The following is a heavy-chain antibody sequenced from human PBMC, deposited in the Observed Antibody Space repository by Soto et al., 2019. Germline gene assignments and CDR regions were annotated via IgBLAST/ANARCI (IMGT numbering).Heavy chain of an antibody. Sequence: QITLKESGPTLVKPTQTLTLTCTFSGFSLSTSGVGVGWIRQPPGKALEWLALIYWNDDKRYSPSLKSRLTITKDTSKNQVVLTMSNMDPVDTATYYCAHRLAAGTVDYWGQGTLVTVSS. CDR2: IYWNDDK. J-gene: IGHJ4*02. D-gene: IGHD6-13*01. CDR1: GFSLSTSGVG. CDR3: AHRLAAGTVDY. V-gene: IGHV2-5*01.